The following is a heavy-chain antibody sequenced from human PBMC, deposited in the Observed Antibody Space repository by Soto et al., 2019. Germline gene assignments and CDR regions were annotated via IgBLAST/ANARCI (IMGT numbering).Heavy chain of an antibody. Sequence: SETLSLTCNVSGGSFSSSSYYWGWIRQPPSKGLEWIASIYYSGSTYYNSSLKSRVTISLDTSKNQFSLRLTSVTAADTAVYYCVRQKMSSKPVGYWGQGTLVTVSS. CDR1: GGSFSSSSYY. V-gene: IGHV4-39*01. CDR3: VRQKMSSKPVGY. J-gene: IGHJ4*02. CDR2: IYYSGST. D-gene: IGHD3-10*01.